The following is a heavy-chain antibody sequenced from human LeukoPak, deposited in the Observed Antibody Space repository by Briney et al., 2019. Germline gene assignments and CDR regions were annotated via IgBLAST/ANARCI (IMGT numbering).Heavy chain of an antibody. CDR1: GLTFSTYW. CDR3: AREKEGYCSRTSCYLDYYYYYMDV. V-gene: IGHV3-7*01. J-gene: IGHJ6*03. CDR2: IKQDGSEK. D-gene: IGHD2-2*01. Sequence: SGGSLRLSCAASGLTFSTYWMSWVRQAPGKGLEWVANIKQDGSEKYYVDSVKGRFTNSRDNGKNSLYLQMNSLRAEDTAVYYCAREKEGYCSRTSCYLDYYYYYMDVWGKGTTVTISS.